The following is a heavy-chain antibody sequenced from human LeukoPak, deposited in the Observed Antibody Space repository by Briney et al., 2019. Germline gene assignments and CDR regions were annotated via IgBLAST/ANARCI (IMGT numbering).Heavy chain of an antibody. V-gene: IGHV3-33*01. CDR3: AREDYDYVWGGVIVSNRVVWFDP. D-gene: IGHD3-16*02. Sequence: PGGSLRHSCAASGFTFSSYGMHWVRQAPGKGLEWVAVIWYDGSNKYYADSVKGRFTISRDNSKNALYLQMNSLRAEDTAVYYCAREDYDYVWGGVIVSNRVVWFDPWGQETLVTVSS. CDR2: IWYDGSNK. CDR1: GFTFSSYG. J-gene: IGHJ5*02.